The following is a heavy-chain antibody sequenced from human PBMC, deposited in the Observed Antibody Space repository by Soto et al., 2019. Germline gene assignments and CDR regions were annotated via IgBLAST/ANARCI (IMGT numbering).Heavy chain of an antibody. J-gene: IGHJ4*02. Sequence: SETLSLTCTVSGGSISSSSYYWGWIRQPPGKGLEWIGSIYYSGSTYYNPSLKSRVTISVDTSKNQFSLKLSSVTAADTAVYYCVRRAYSSGCDEGYFDYWGQGTLVTVSS. CDR2: IYYSGST. CDR1: GGSISSSSYY. V-gene: IGHV4-39*01. D-gene: IGHD6-19*01. CDR3: VRRAYSSGCDEGYFDY.